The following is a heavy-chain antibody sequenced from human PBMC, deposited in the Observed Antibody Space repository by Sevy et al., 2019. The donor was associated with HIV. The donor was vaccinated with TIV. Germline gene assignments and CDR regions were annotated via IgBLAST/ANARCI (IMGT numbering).Heavy chain of an antibody. D-gene: IGHD6-13*01. CDR1: GFTVSSNY. CDR3: AKATGYSSSDDAFDI. J-gene: IGHJ3*02. CDR2: IYSGGST. V-gene: IGHV3-53*01. Sequence: GGSLRLSCAASGFTVSSNYTSWVRQAPGKGLEWVSVIYSGGSTYYADSVKGRFTISRDNSKNTLYLQMNSLRAEDTAVYYCAKATGYSSSDDAFDIWGQGTMVTVSS.